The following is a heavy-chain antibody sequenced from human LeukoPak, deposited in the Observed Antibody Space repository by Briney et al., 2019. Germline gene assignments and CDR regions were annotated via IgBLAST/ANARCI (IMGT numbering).Heavy chain of an antibody. CDR3: ARDLHAAATFDY. Sequence: PSETLSLTCTVSGGSISSYYWSWIRQPPGKGLEWIGYIYYSGSTNYNPSLKSRVTISVDTSKNQFSLKLSSVTAADTAVYYCARDLHAAATFDYWGQGTLVTVSS. CDR2: IYYSGST. V-gene: IGHV4-59*01. D-gene: IGHD6-25*01. CDR1: GGSISSYY. J-gene: IGHJ4*02.